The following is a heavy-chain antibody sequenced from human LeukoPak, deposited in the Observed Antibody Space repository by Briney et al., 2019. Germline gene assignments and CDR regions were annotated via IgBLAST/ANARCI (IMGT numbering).Heavy chain of an antibody. V-gene: IGHV1-2*06. CDR2: INPNSGGT. CDR3: ACLYQCQVSYYSHGMDV. D-gene: IGHD2-2*01. J-gene: IGHJ6*02. Sequence: GSVKVSCKASGYIFTDYYLHWVRQAPGQGLEWVGRINPNSGGTNFAQRFQGRVTLTRDTSITTAYMELNNLRSDDTAIYYCACLYQCQVSYYSHGMDVWGQGTTVTVSS. CDR1: GYIFTDYY.